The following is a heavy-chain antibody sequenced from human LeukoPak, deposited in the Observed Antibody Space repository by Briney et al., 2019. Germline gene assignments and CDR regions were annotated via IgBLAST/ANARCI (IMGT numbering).Heavy chain of an antibody. D-gene: IGHD6-19*01. CDR2: IYHSGST. CDR1: GFTFNNYS. V-gene: IGHV4-38-2*01. CDR3: ARGYSGWYIRWFDP. J-gene: IGHJ5*02. Sequence: PGGSLRLSCAASGFTFNNYSMNWVRQAPGKGLEWIGSIYHSGSTYCNPSLKSRVTISVDTSKNQFSLNLSSVTAADTAVYYCARGYSGWYIRWFDPWGQGTLVTVSS.